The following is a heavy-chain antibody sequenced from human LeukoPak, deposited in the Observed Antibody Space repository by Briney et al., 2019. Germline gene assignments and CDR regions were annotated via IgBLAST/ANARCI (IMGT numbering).Heavy chain of an antibody. CDR1: GFTFSSYS. CDR3: ARGHSSVEEAAAGYYFDY. V-gene: IGHV3-21*04. J-gene: IGHJ4*02. CDR2: ISSSSSYI. Sequence: PGGSLRLSCAASGFTFSSYSMNWVRQAPGKGLEWVSSISSSSSYIYYADSVKGRFTISRDNAKNSLYLQMNSLRSEDTAVYYCARGHSSVEEAAAGYYFDYWGQGTLVTVSS. D-gene: IGHD6-13*01.